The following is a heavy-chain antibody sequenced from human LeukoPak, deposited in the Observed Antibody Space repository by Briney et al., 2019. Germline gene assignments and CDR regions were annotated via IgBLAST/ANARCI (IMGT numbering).Heavy chain of an antibody. D-gene: IGHD3-22*01. CDR2: INSDGSTT. CDR1: GFTFSSYW. V-gene: IGHV3-74*01. Sequence: GGSLGLSCAASGFTFSSYWMHWVRQAPGKWLVWVSRINSDGSTTSYADSVKGRFTISRDNAKNTLYLQMNSLRAEDTAVYYCARVYYDSSGYYPHFDYWGQGTLVTVSS. J-gene: IGHJ4*02. CDR3: ARVYYDSSGYYPHFDY.